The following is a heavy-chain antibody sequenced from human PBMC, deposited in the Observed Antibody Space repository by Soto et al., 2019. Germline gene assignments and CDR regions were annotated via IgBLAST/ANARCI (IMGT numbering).Heavy chain of an antibody. CDR1: GYTFTSYG. J-gene: IGHJ3*02. CDR3: TRPYYYDSSGYYLIAFDI. Sequence: GASVKVSCKASGYTFTSYGISWVRQAPGQGLEWMGWISAYNGNTNYAQKLQGRVTMTTDTSTSTANKELRSLRSDDTAVNYCTRPYYYDSSGYYLIAFDIGGQGKMVP. CDR2: ISAYNGNT. D-gene: IGHD3-22*01. V-gene: IGHV1-18*01.